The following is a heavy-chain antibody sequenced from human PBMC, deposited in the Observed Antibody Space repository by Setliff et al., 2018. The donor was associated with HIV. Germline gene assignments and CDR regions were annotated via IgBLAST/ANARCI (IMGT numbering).Heavy chain of an antibody. D-gene: IGHD1-7*01. CDR1: GGTFSDYS. Sequence: EASVKVSCKASGGTFSDYSISWVRQAPGQGLEWMGGIIPFFGRENYAQKFQGRVAITADESTNTAYMELNTLRSEDTAVYYCATDLKGNYRDYFDSWGQGTLVTVSS. CDR3: ATDLKGNYRDYFDS. CDR2: IIPFFGRE. J-gene: IGHJ4*02. V-gene: IGHV1-69*13.